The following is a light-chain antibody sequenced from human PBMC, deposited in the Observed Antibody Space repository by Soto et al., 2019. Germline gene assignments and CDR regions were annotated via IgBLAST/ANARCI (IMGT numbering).Light chain of an antibody. J-gene: IGLJ7*01. Sequence: QLVLTQSPSTSGTPGQRVTISCSGRSSNIGANTVHWYQQLPGTAPKLLIYNGNQRPSGVPDRFSGSKSGTSASLAISGLQSEDEADYYCAAWDDSLSGWVFGGGTQLTVL. V-gene: IGLV1-44*01. CDR1: SSNIGANT. CDR2: NGN. CDR3: AAWDDSLSGWV.